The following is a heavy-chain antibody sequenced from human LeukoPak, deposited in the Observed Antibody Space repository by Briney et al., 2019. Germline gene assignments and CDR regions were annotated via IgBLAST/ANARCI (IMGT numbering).Heavy chain of an antibody. Sequence: PGGSLRLSCAASGFTLSSYSMNWVRQAPGKGLEWISYISSSSSCTNYADSVKGRFTISRDNAKNSLYLQMNSLRAEDTAVYYCARDRRVSGFDYWGQGTLVTVSS. J-gene: IGHJ4*02. CDR1: GFTLSSYS. V-gene: IGHV3-21*05. CDR3: ARDRRVSGFDY. CDR2: ISSSSSCT.